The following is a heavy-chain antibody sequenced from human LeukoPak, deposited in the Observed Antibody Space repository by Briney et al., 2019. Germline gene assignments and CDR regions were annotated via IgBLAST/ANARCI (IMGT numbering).Heavy chain of an antibody. CDR1: GYTFTSYA. CDR2: INAGNGNT. CDR3: ARGRYGSGSYWFDY. J-gene: IGHJ4*02. D-gene: IGHD3-10*01. V-gene: IGHV1-3*01. Sequence: ASVKVSREASGYTFTSYAMHWVRQAPGQRLEWMGWINAGNGNTKYSQKFQGRVTITRNTSISTAYMELRSLRSDDTAVYYCARGRYGSGSYWFDYWGQGTLVTVSS.